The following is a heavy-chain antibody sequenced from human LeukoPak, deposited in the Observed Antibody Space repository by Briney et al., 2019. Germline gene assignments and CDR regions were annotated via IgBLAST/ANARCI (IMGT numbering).Heavy chain of an antibody. D-gene: IGHD4-11*01. CDR3: ARAHVTTVV. Sequence: PGGSLRLSCAASGFNFSSHWMSWVRQAPGKGLEWVANIKQDGSEKYYVDSVKGRFTISRDNAKNSLYLQMNSLRAEDTAVYYCARAHVTTVVWGQGTLVTVSS. CDR2: IKQDGSEK. J-gene: IGHJ4*02. V-gene: IGHV3-7*01. CDR1: GFNFSSHW.